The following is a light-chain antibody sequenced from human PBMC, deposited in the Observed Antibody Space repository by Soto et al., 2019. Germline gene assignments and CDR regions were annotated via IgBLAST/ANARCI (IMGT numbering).Light chain of an antibody. CDR2: EAS. V-gene: IGKV1-5*03. Sequence: DIQMAQSPSTLSGSVGDRVTITCRASQTISSWLAWYQQKPGKAPKLLIYEASTLKSGVPSRFSGSGSGTEFTLTISSLQPDDLETYYCQHYNSYSEAFSQGTKGDI. J-gene: IGKJ1*01. CDR1: QTISSW. CDR3: QHYNSYSEA.